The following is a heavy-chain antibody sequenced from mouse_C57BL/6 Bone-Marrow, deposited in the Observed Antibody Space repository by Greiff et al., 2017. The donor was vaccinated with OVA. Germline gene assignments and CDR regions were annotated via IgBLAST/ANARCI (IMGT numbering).Heavy chain of an antibody. V-gene: IGHV1-55*01. J-gene: IGHJ2*01. CDR2: IYPGSGST. Sequence: QVQLQQPGAELVKPGASVKMSCKASGYTFTSYWIPWVTQMPGQGLEWIGDIYPGSGSTNYNEKFKSKATLTVDTSSSTAYMQLSSLTAEDSAVYYCARSLYDGTLDYGGQGTTRTVSS. D-gene: IGHD1-1*01. CDR3: ARSLYDGTLDY. CDR1: GYTFTSYW.